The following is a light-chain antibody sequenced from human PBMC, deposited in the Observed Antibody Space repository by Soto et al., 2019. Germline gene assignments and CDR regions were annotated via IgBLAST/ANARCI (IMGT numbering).Light chain of an antibody. V-gene: IGKV1-5*01. J-gene: IGKJ1*01. CDR1: QSISSW. CDR3: QQYNSYWT. Sequence: QMNHSPSTLSSSLGDSVTITCRASQSISSWLAWYQQKPGKAPKLLIYDASSLESGVPSRFSGSGSGTDFTLTIRSLQPDDFATYYCQQYNSYWTCGQGTKVDI. CDR2: DAS.